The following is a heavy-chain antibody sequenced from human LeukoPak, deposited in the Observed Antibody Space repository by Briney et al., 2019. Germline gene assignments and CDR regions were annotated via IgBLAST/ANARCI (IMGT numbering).Heavy chain of an antibody. CDR2: IKQDGSEK. Sequence: GGSLRLSCAASGFTFSSYWMSWVRQAPGKGLEWVANIKQDGSEKYYVDSVKGRFTISSDNAKNSLYLQMNSLRAEDTAVYYCARRSQPDYYYYYMDVWGKGTTVTVSS. V-gene: IGHV3-7*01. J-gene: IGHJ6*03. CDR3: ARRSQPDYYYYYMDV. CDR1: GFTFSSYW.